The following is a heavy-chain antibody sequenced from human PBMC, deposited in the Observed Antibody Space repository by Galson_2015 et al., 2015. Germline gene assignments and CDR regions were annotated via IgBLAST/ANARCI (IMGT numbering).Heavy chain of an antibody. V-gene: IGHV3-9*01. J-gene: IGHJ6*03. Sequence: SLRLSCAASGFTFDDYAMHWVRQAPGKGLEWVSGISWNSGSIGYADSVKGRFTISRDNAKNSLYLQMNSLRAEDTALYYCVKGAGYYYYYYMDVWGKGTTVPVSS. CDR3: VKGAGYYYYYYMDV. D-gene: IGHD1-26*01. CDR2: ISWNSGSI. CDR1: GFTFDDYA.